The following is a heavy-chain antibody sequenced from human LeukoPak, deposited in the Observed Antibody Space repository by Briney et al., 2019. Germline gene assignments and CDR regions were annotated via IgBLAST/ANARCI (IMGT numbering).Heavy chain of an antibody. D-gene: IGHD1-1*01. CDR2: ITASGGST. V-gene: IGHV3-23*01. CDR3: ARDYPTSGIVTIFDC. J-gene: IGHJ4*02. CDR1: GFTFNNYA. Sequence: PGGSLRLSCASSGFTFNNYAMTWVRQAPGKGLEWVSSITASGGSTYCADPVKGRFTISRDNSKNTLYLQMSSLRAEDTAVYYCARDYPTSGIVTIFDCWGQGTLVTVSS.